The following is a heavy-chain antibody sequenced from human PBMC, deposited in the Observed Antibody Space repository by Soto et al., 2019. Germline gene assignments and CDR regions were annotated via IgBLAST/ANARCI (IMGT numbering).Heavy chain of an antibody. J-gene: IGHJ5*02. V-gene: IGHV3-7*01. Sequence: EVQLVESGGGLVQPGGSLRLSCAVSRFTFTSSWMSWVRQAPGKGLEWVANIKQDGNEAYYLDSVKGRFTISRDNAWTSLYLQMNSLSADDTAVYYCAGIQNNWFDPWGQGTRVTVAS. CDR2: IKQDGNEA. D-gene: IGHD1-20*01. CDR1: RFTFTSSW. CDR3: AGIQNNWFDP.